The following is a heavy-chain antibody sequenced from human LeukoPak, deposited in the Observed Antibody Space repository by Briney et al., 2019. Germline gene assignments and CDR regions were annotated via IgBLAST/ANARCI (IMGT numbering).Heavy chain of an antibody. D-gene: IGHD3-9*01. Sequence: SETLSLTCTVSGGSISSYYWIWIRQPAGKGLEWIGRIYTSRRPNYNPSLKSRVTMSVDTSNKQFSLKLSSVTAADKAVYYCARDQDYDILTGYDAFYIWGQRTMVTVSS. CDR2: IYTSRRP. J-gene: IGHJ3*02. V-gene: IGHV4-4*07. CDR1: GGSISSYY. CDR3: ARDQDYDILTGYDAFYI.